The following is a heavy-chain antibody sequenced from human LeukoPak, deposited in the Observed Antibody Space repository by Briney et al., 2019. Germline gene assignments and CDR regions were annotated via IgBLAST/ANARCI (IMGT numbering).Heavy chain of an antibody. J-gene: IGHJ4*02. CDR3: VAAVFDY. CDR2: ISTSGTTM. CDR1: GFTFRSYQ. Sequence: PGGSLRLSCAGSGFTFRSYQMNWVRQAPGKGLEWVSYISTSGTTMYYADSAKGRFTISRDNAKNSLYLQMNSLRAEDTAVYYCVAAVFDYWGQGTLVTVSP. V-gene: IGHV3-48*03.